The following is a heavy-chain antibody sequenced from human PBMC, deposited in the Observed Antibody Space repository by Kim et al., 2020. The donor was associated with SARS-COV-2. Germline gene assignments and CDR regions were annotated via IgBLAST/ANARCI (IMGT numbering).Heavy chain of an antibody. CDR1: GYTFTSYA. CDR2: INTNTGNP. V-gene: IGHV7-4-1*02. Sequence: ASVKVSCKASGYTFTSYAMNWVRQAPGQGLEWMGWINTNTGNPTYAQGFTGRFVFSLDTSVSTAYLQISSLKAEDTAVYYCARHRTTGYSSSWWDPEVGYNWFDPWAREPWSPSPQ. D-gene: IGHD6-13*01. CDR3: ARHRTTGYSSSWWDPEVGYNWFDP. J-gene: IGHJ5*02.